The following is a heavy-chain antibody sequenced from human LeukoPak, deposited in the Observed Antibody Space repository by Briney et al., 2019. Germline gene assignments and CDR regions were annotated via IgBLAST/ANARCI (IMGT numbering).Heavy chain of an antibody. J-gene: IGHJ3*02. Sequence: PSETLSLTCTVSGGSISSSSYYWGWIRQPPGKGLEWIGSIYYSGSTYYNPSLKSRVTISVDTSKNQFSPKLSSVTAADTAVYYCARDDYDILTGYLDAFDIWGQGTMVTVSS. CDR3: ARDDYDILTGYLDAFDI. V-gene: IGHV4-39*07. CDR2: IYYSGST. D-gene: IGHD3-9*01. CDR1: GGSISSSSYY.